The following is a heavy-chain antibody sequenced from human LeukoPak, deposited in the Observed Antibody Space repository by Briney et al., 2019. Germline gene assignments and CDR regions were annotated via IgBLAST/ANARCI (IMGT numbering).Heavy chain of an antibody. V-gene: IGHV3-30*03. CDR2: ISYDGSNK. D-gene: IGHD1-26*01. Sequence: PGRSLRLSCAASGFTFSSYGIHWVRQAPGKGLEWVAAISYDGSNKFYADSVKGRFTISRDNSKNTLYLQMNSLRAEDTAVYYCARDGTSIVGSLDYWGQGTLVTVSS. CDR3: ARDGTSIVGSLDY. J-gene: IGHJ4*02. CDR1: GFTFSSYG.